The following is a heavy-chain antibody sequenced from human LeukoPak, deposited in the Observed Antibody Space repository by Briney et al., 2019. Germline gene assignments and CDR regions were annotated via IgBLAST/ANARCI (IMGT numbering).Heavy chain of an antibody. CDR1: GYTFTSYD. CDR3: ASGVVLWFGESDHGMDV. Sequence: ASVKVSCKASGYTFTSYDINWVRQATGQGLEWMGWMNPNSGNTGYAQKFQGRVTMTRNTSISTAYMELSSLRSEDTAVYYCASGVVLWFGESDHGMDVWGQGTTVTVSS. J-gene: IGHJ6*02. D-gene: IGHD3-10*01. V-gene: IGHV1-8*01. CDR2: MNPNSGNT.